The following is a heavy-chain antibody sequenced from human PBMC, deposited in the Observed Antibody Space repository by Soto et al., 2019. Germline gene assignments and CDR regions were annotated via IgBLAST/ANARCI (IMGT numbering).Heavy chain of an antibody. CDR3: AKCLWFGELSPVDY. Sequence: EVQLLESGGGLVQPGGSLRLSCAASGFTFSSYAVSWVRQAPGKGLEWVSDISGSGGSTIYADSVKGRFTISRDNSKNTLYLQLNSLRAEDTALYYCAKCLWFGELSPVDYWGQGALVTVSS. CDR1: GFTFSSYA. D-gene: IGHD3-10*01. V-gene: IGHV3-23*01. J-gene: IGHJ4*02. CDR2: ISGSGGST.